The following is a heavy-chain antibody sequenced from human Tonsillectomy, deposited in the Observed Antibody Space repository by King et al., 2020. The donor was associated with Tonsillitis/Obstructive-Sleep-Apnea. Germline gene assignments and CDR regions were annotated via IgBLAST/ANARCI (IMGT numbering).Heavy chain of an antibody. CDR1: GFTFSSYA. V-gene: IGHV3-64D*06. D-gene: IGHD2-2*01. J-gene: IGHJ4*02. CDR3: VKEGSDCSSTSCYEARYYFDY. CDR2: ISSNGGST. Sequence: VQLVESGGGLVQPGGSLRLSCSASGFTFSSYAMHWVRQAPGKGLEYVSAISSNGGSTYYADSVKGRFTISRDNSKNTLYLQMSSLRAEDTAVYYWVKEGSDCSSTSCYEARYYFDYWGQGTLVTVSS.